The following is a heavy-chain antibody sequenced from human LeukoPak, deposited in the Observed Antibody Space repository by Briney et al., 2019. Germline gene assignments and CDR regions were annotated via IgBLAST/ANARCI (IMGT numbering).Heavy chain of an antibody. D-gene: IGHD3-22*01. Sequence: PGGSLRLSCAASGFTFSSYPMHWVRQAPGKGLEWVAVTSNDIRNTYYADSVKGRFSISRDNPKNTLYLQMNSLRADDTALYYCARDSSGYPFDYWGQGTLVTVSS. CDR3: ARDSSGYPFDY. CDR1: GFTFSSYP. J-gene: IGHJ4*02. CDR2: TSNDIRNT. V-gene: IGHV3-30-3*01.